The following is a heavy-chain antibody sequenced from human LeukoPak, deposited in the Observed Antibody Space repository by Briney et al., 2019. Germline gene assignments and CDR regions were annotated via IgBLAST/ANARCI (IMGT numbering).Heavy chain of an antibody. CDR3: ARVPGYDFWSGYYDY. CDR2: IIPIFGTA. CDR1: GGTFSSYA. Sequence: ASVKVSYKASGGTFSSYAISWVRQAPGQGLEWMVRIIPIFGTANYAQKFQGRVTITTDESTSTAYMELSSLRSEDTAVYYCARVPGYDFWSGYYDYWGQGTLVTVSS. J-gene: IGHJ4*02. D-gene: IGHD3-3*01. V-gene: IGHV1-69*05.